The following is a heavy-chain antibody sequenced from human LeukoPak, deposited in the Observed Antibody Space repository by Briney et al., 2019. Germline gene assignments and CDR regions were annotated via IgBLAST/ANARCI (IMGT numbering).Heavy chain of an antibody. CDR1: GFTFSGYW. Sequence: PGGSLRLSCAASGFTFSGYWMDWVRQAPGKGLEWVANIKQDGSEKHYVDSVKGRFTISRDNAKNSLYLQMNSLRTEDTAVYYCARRFYHGFDYWGQGTLVTVSS. J-gene: IGHJ4*02. CDR3: ARRFYHGFDY. D-gene: IGHD3-10*01. V-gene: IGHV3-7*05. CDR2: IKQDGSEK.